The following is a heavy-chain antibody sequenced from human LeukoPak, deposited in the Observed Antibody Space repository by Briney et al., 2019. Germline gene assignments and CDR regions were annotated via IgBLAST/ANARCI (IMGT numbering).Heavy chain of an antibody. J-gene: IGHJ4*02. D-gene: IGHD5-12*01. CDR2: IYHSGST. CDR3: ARDHSGCDY. Sequence: SETLSLTCTVSGGSISSGGYYWSWIRQPPGKGLEWIGYIYHSGSTYYNPSLKSRVTISVDRSKNQFSLKLSSVTAADTAVYYCARDHSGCDYWGQGTLVTVSS. V-gene: IGHV4-30-2*01. CDR1: GGSISSGGYY.